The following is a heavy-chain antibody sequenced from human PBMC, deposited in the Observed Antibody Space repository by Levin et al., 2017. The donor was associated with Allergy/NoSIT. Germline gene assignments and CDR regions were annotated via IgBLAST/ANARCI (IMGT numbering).Heavy chain of an antibody. J-gene: IGHJ4*02. CDR2: IWYDGSNK. D-gene: IGHD4-17*01. CDR1: GFTFSSYG. V-gene: IGHV3-33*01. Sequence: GGSLRLSCAASGFTFSSYGMHWVRQAPGKGLEWVAVIWYDGSNKYYADSVKGRFTISRDNSKNTLYLQMNSLRAEDTAVYYCGPSYGDYDLPDYWGQGTLVTVSS. CDR3: GPSYGDYDLPDY.